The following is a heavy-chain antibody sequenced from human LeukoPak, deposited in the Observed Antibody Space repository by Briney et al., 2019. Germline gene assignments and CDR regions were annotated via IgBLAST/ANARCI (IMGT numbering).Heavy chain of an antibody. CDR3: ARSRDYMDV. CDR2: IYYSGYA. Sequence: SQTLSLTCTVSGGSISSGGYYWSWIRLHPGKGLEWIAYIYYSGYAYYNPSLKSRLTMSVDTSKNQFSLKLSSVTAADTAVYYCARSRDYMDVWGEGTTVTVSS. CDR1: GGSISSGGYY. J-gene: IGHJ6*03. V-gene: IGHV4-31*03.